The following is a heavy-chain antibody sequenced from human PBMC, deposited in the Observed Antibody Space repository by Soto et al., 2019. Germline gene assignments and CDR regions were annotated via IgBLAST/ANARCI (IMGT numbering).Heavy chain of an antibody. CDR1: GFTFSSYG. V-gene: IGHV3-30*18. CDR2: ISYDGSNK. D-gene: IGHD4-17*01. J-gene: IGHJ4*02. Sequence: QVQLVESGGGVVQPGRSLRLSCAASGFTFSSYGMHWVRQAPGKGLEWVAVISYDGSNKYYADSVKGRFTISRDNSKNTLYLQMNSLRAEDTAVYYCAKDYSPSTVVPDYWGQGTLVTVSS. CDR3: AKDYSPSTVVPDY.